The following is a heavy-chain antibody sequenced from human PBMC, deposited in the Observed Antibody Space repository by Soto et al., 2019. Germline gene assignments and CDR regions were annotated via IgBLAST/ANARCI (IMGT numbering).Heavy chain of an antibody. Sequence: SETLSLTCIVSGGSISNYYWSWIRQPPGKGLEWIGYIYYSGSTNYNPSLKSRVTISVDTSKNQFSLKLSSVTAADTAVYYCARSLNYGILTGSDNWFDPWGQGTLVTVSS. CDR1: GGSISNYY. CDR3: ARSLNYGILTGSDNWFDP. J-gene: IGHJ5*02. V-gene: IGHV4-59*01. D-gene: IGHD3-9*01. CDR2: IYYSGST.